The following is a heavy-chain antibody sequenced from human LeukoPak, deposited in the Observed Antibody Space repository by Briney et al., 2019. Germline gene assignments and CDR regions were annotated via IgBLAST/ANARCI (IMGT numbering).Heavy chain of an antibody. J-gene: IGHJ1*01. CDR2: ISYDGSNK. CDR1: GYTFTDYN. V-gene: IGHV3-30-3*01. Sequence: SCKTSGYTFTDYNMHWVRQAPGKGLEWVAVISYDGSNKYYADSVKGRFTISRDNSKNTLYLQMNSLRAEDTAVYYCASFYSSSWYEAEYFQHWGQGTLVTVSS. D-gene: IGHD6-13*01. CDR3: ASFYSSSWYEAEYFQH.